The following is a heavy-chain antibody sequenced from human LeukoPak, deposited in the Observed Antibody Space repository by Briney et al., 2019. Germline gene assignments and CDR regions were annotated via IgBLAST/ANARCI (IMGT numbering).Heavy chain of an antibody. V-gene: IGHV3-11*01. D-gene: IGHD1-1*01. CDR2: ISSSGSTI. J-gene: IGHJ4*02. CDR3: ATNLPSRNDGWPLFDS. Sequence: PGGSLRLSCAASGFTFSDYYMSWIRQAPGKGLEWVSYISSSGSTIYYADSVKGRFTISRDNAKNSLYLQINSLRAEDTALYYCATNLPSRNDGWPLFDSWGQGTLVTVSS. CDR1: GFTFSDYY.